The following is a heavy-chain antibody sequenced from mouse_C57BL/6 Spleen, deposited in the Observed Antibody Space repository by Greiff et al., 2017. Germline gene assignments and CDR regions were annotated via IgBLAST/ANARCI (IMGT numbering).Heavy chain of an antibody. V-gene: IGHV5-2*01. CDR1: EYEFPSHD. CDR3: ARQDSSGGFAY. Sequence: EVQLVESGGGLVQPGESLKLSCESNEYEFPSHDMSWVRKTPEQRLELVAAINSDGGSTYYPDTMERRFIISRDNTKKTLYLQKRSLGSEETALNYCARQDSSGGFAYWGQGTLVTVSA. J-gene: IGHJ3*01. CDR2: INSDGGST. D-gene: IGHD3-2*02.